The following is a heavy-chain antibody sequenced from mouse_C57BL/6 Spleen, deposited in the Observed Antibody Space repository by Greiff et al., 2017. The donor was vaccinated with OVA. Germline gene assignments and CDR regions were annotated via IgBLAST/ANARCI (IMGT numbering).Heavy chain of an antibody. CDR2: ISYDGSN. CDR1: GYSITSGYY. J-gene: IGHJ4*01. CDR3: ACSSYDYYAMDY. V-gene: IGHV3-6*01. Sequence: EVKLLESGPGLVKPSQSLSLTCSVTGYSITSGYYWNWIRQFPGNKLEWMGYISYDGSNNYNPSLKNRISITRDTSKNQFFLKLNSVTTEDTATYYCACSSYDYYAMDYWGQGTSVTVSS. D-gene: IGHD1-1*01.